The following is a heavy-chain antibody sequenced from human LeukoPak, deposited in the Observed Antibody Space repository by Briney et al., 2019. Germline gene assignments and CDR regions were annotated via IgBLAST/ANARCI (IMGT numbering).Heavy chain of an antibody. Sequence: ASVKVSCKASGGTFSSYAISWVRQAPGQGLEWMGIINPSGGSTSYAQKFQGRVTMTRDTSTSTVYMELSSLRSEDTAVYYCIYDSSGYYYDYWGQGTLVTVSS. CDR2: INPSGGST. D-gene: IGHD3-22*01. CDR1: GGTFSSYA. J-gene: IGHJ4*02. V-gene: IGHV1-46*01. CDR3: IYDSSGYYYDY.